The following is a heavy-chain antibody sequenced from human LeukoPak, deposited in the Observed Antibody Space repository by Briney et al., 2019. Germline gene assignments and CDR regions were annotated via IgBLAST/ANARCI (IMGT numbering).Heavy chain of an antibody. D-gene: IGHD1-26*01. CDR1: GGSISSHY. V-gene: IGHV4-59*11. CDR2: IYYSGST. Sequence: SETLSLTCTVSGGSISSHYWSWIRQPPGKGLEWIGYIYYSGSTNYNPSLKSRVTISVDTSKNQFSLKLSSVTAADTAVYYCAREASGNWFGPWGQGTLVTVSS. CDR3: AREASGNWFGP. J-gene: IGHJ5*02.